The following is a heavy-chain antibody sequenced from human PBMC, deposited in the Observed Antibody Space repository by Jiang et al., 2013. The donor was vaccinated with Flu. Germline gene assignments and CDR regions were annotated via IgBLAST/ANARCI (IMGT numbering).Heavy chain of an antibody. Sequence: PGGSLRLSCAASGFTFSSYEMNWVRQAPGKGLEWVSYISSSGSTIYYADSVKGRFTISRDNAKNSLYLQMNSLRAEDTAVYYCARDLDGGSWSWVYWGQGTLVTVSS. V-gene: IGHV3-48*03. CDR3: ARDLDGGSWSWVY. D-gene: IGHD2-15*01. CDR1: GFTFSSYE. J-gene: IGHJ4*02. CDR2: ISSSGSTI.